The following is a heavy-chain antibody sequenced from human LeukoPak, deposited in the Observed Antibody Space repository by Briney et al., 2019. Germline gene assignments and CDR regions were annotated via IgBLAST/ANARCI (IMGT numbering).Heavy chain of an antibody. CDR3: ARQRVVADRSDY. D-gene: IGHD2-15*01. CDR2: IYPGDSDT. J-gene: IGHJ4*02. V-gene: IGHV5-51*01. Sequence: GESLKISCKGTGYSFTTYWIGWVRQMPGKGLEWMGIIYPGDSDTRYSASFQGQVTISADKSISTAYLQWSSLKASDTAMYYCARQRVVADRSDYWGQGTLVTVSS. CDR1: GYSFTTYW.